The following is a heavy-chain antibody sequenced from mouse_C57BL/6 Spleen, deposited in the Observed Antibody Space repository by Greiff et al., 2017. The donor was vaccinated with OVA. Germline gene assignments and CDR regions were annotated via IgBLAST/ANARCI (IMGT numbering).Heavy chain of an antibody. Sequence: QVQLKQPGAELVMPGASVKLSCKASGYTFTSYWMHWVKQRPGQGLEWIGEIDPSDSYTNYNQKFKGKSTLTVDKSSSTAYMQLSSLTSEDSAVEYCARFDDYDGDYWGQGTTLTVSS. CDR3: ARFDDYDGDY. D-gene: IGHD2-4*01. CDR2: IDPSDSYT. CDR1: GYTFTSYW. V-gene: IGHV1-69*01. J-gene: IGHJ2*01.